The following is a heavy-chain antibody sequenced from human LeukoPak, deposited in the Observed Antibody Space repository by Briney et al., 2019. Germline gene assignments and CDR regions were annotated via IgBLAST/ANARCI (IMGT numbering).Heavy chain of an antibody. D-gene: IGHD3-22*01. CDR2: IYYSGST. J-gene: IGHJ6*03. Sequence: SETLSLTCTVSGGSISGYYWSWIRQPPGKGPEWIGYIYYSGSTNYNPSLKSRVTISVDTSKNQFSLKLSSVTAAGTAVYYCARVPLSQDSSGNYPIYGYYYYYMDVWGKGTTVTVSS. CDR3: ARVPLSQDSSGNYPIYGYYYYYMDV. CDR1: GGSISGYY. V-gene: IGHV4-59*01.